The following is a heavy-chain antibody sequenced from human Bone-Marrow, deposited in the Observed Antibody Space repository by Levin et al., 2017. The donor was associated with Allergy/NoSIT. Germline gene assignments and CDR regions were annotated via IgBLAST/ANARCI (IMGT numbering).Heavy chain of an antibody. CDR2: ITGSGDNT. CDR1: GFIFSNYA. CDR3: TKGGHYGDYQMG. J-gene: IGHJ1*01. D-gene: IGHD4-17*01. Sequence: GGSLRLSCAASGFIFSNYAMSWVRQAPGKGLEWVSGITGSGDNTNYADSVKGRFTISRDNSKNTLFLQLNSLRAEDTALYYCTKGGHYGDYQMGWGQGTLVTFS. V-gene: IGHV3-23*01.